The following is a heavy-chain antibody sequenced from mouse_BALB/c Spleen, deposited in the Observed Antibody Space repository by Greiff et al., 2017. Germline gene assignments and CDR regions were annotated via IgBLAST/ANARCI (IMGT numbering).Heavy chain of an antibody. J-gene: IGHJ4*01. V-gene: IGHV5-6*01. CDR2: ISSGGSYT. CDR1: GFTFSSYG. CDR3: ARRRITTVVAGAMDY. Sequence: EVHLVESGGDLVKPGGSLKLSCAASGFTFSSYGMSWVRQTPDKRLEWVATISSGGSYTYYPDSVKGRFTISRDNAKNTLYLQMSSLKSEDTAMYYCARRRITTVVAGAMDYWGQGTSVTVSS. D-gene: IGHD1-1*01.